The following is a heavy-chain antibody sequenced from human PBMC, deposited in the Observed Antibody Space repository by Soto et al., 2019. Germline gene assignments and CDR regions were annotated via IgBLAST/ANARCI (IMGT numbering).Heavy chain of an antibody. CDR2: SHHGGGT. CDR3: ARVLSLGSTWYFDY. J-gene: IGHJ4*02. V-gene: IGHV4-38-2*02. D-gene: IGHD6-13*01. CDR1: ASSITDASY. Sequence: PSETLSLACTVSASSITDASYWGWIRQPPGKGLEWIGSSHHGGGTYYHPSLTSRVTISVDTSKNQLSLKLTSVAAADAAVYYCARVLSLGSTWYFDYWGQGTQGT.